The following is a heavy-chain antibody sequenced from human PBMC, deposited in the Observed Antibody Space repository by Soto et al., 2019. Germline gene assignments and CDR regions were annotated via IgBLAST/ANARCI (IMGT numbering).Heavy chain of an antibody. CDR3: ARGGVEMATIGLFDY. D-gene: IGHD5-12*01. CDR1: GGYFSGYY. V-gene: IGHV4-34*01. CDR2: INHSGST. Sequence: SETLSLTCAVYGGYFSGYYWSWIRQPPGKGLEWIGEINHSGSTNYNPSLKSRVTISVDTSKNQFSLKLSSVTAADTAVYYCARGGVEMATIGLFDYWGQGTLVTVSS. J-gene: IGHJ4*02.